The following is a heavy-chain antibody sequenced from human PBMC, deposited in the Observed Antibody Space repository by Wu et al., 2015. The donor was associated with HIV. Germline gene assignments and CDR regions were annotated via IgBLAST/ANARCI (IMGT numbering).Heavy chain of an antibody. CDR2: INPNRGGT. CDR3: ARLQSLHGLYSNADY. D-gene: IGHD2-15*01. Sequence: QAPGRGLQWMGWINPNRGGTKYAETFRDRLTMTRDTSVSTAYMELNNLRSDDTAVYYCARLQSLHGLYSNADYWGQGTLVTVSS. V-gene: IGHV1-2*02. J-gene: IGHJ4*02.